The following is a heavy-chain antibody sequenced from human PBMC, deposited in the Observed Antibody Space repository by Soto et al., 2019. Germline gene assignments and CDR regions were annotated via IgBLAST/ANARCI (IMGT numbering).Heavy chain of an antibody. Sequence: GASVKVSCKASGYTFTSYGIIWVRQAPGQGLEWMGWISAYNGNTNYAQKLQGRVTMTTDTSTSTAYMELRSLRSDDTAVYYCARGYDFWSGYYGLGSNPYYFDYWGQGTLVTVSS. V-gene: IGHV1-18*01. CDR1: GYTFTSYG. CDR2: ISAYNGNT. CDR3: ARGYDFWSGYYGLGSNPYYFDY. D-gene: IGHD3-3*01. J-gene: IGHJ4*02.